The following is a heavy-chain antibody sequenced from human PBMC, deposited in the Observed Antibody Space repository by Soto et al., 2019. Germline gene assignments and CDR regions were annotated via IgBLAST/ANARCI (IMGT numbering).Heavy chain of an antibody. CDR1: GFSLSTSGIN. CDR3: AHRLDAMSPFDY. CDR2: IYCDDDK. V-gene: IGHV2-5*02. Sequence: QITLNESGPTLVKPSQTLTLTCTFSGFSLSTSGINVGWIRQPPGKALEWLALIYCDDDKRFSPSLKTRLTITKDTSKNQVALTMTKMDPVDTATYYCAHRLDAMSPFDYWGQGTLVTVSS. D-gene: IGHD2-2*01. J-gene: IGHJ4*02.